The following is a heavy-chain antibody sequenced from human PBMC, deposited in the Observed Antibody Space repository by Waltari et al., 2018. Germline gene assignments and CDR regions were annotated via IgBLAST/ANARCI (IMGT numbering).Heavy chain of an antibody. CDR3: AKEEDH. Sequence: QVQLVESGGGVVQPGGSLSLSCAAYGFTFRRYGMHGVRQAPGKGLEWVAFIRYDGSNKYHADSVKGRFTISRDNSKNTLYLQMNSLRAEDTAVYYCAKEEDHWGQGILVTVSS. V-gene: IGHV3-30*02. CDR2: IRYDGSNK. CDR1: GFTFRRYG. J-gene: IGHJ4*02.